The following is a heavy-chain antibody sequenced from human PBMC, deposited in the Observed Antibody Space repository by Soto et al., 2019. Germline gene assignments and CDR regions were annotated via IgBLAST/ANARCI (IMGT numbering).Heavy chain of an antibody. CDR3: ARDQVGATGLDP. J-gene: IGHJ5*02. D-gene: IGHD1-26*01. CDR1: GGSISSGDYY. CDR2: IYYSGST. V-gene: IGHV4-30-4*01. Sequence: NLSETLSLTCTFSGGSISSGDYYWSWIRQPPGKGLEWIGYIYYSGSTYYNPSLKSRVTISVGTSKNQFSLKLSSVTAADTAVYYCARDQVGATGLDPWGQGTLVTVSS.